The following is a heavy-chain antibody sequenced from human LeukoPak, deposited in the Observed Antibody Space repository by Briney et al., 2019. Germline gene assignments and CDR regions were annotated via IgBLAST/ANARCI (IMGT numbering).Heavy chain of an antibody. J-gene: IGHJ4*02. CDR3: ARLVLSGGYCSGGSCSLDY. CDR2: IYYSGST. Sequence: PSETLSLTCTVSGGSISSSSYYWGWIRQPPGKGLEWIGSIYYSGSTYYNPSLKSRVTISVDTSKNQFSLELSYVTAADTAVYYCARLVLSGGYCSGGSCSLDYWGQGTLVTVSS. V-gene: IGHV4-39*01. CDR1: GGSISSSSYY. D-gene: IGHD2-15*01.